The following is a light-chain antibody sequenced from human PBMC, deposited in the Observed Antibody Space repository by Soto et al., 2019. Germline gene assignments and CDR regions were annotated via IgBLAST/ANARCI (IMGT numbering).Light chain of an antibody. Sequence: QSVLIQPPSASGSPGQSITIYCAGTSNDIVGFKYVSWYQQHPGKTPRLLIYEVNKRPSGVPDRFSGSKSGNTASLTVSGLTAADEADYYCFSSDGVSPGVFGGGTQLTVL. V-gene: IGLV2-8*01. CDR1: SNDIVGFKY. J-gene: IGLJ3*02. CDR3: FSSDGVSPGV. CDR2: EVN.